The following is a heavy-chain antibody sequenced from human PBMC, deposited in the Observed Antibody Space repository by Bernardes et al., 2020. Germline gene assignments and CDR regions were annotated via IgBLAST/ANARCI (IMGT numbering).Heavy chain of an antibody. Sequence: ASVKVSCKASGYTFTGYYMHWVRQAPGQGLEWMGRINPNSGGTNYAQKFQGRVTMTRDTSISTAYMELSRLRSDDTAVYYCARDLQNDNWFDPWGQGTLVTVSS. J-gene: IGHJ5*02. CDR3: ARDLQNDNWFDP. CDR1: GYTFTGYY. V-gene: IGHV1-2*06. D-gene: IGHD4-4*01. CDR2: INPNSGGT.